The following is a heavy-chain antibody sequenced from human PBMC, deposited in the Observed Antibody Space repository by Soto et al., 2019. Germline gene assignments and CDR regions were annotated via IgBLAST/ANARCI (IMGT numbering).Heavy chain of an antibody. J-gene: IGHJ6*02. CDR3: AREGHCSGGSCYYSGGYYYYGMDV. Sequence: PGGSLRLSCAASAFTFSSYGMNWVRQAPGKGLEWVAVISYDGSNKYYADSVKGRFTISRDNSKNTLFLQMNSLRAEDTAVYYCAREGHCSGGSCYYSGGYYYYGMDVWGQGTTVTAP. CDR1: AFTFSSYG. CDR2: ISYDGSNK. D-gene: IGHD2-15*01. V-gene: IGHV3-33*05.